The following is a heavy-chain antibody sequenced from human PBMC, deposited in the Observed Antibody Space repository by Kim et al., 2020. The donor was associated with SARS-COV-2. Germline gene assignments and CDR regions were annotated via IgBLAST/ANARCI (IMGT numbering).Heavy chain of an antibody. V-gene: IGHV3-23*01. D-gene: IGHD6-13*01. CDR3: AKHIRQQLVDYYYYGMDV. J-gene: IGHJ6*01. Sequence: VKGRFTISRDNSKNTLYLQMNSLRAEDTAQYYCAKHIRQQLVDYYYYGMDVWGQGTTVTVSA.